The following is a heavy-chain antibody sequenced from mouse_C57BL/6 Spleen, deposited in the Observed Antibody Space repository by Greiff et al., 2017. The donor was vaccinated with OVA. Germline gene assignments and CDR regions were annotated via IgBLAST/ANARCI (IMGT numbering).Heavy chain of an antibody. CDR2: IDPSDSYT. Sequence: QVQLQQPGAELVRPGTSVKLSCKASGYTFTSYWMHWVKQRPGQGLEWIGVIDPSDSYTNYNQKFKGKATLTVDTSSSTAYMQLSSLTSEDSAVYYCARSNYSNYYFDYWGQGTTLTVSS. V-gene: IGHV1-59*01. D-gene: IGHD2-5*01. CDR1: GYTFTSYW. CDR3: ARSNYSNYYFDY. J-gene: IGHJ2*01.